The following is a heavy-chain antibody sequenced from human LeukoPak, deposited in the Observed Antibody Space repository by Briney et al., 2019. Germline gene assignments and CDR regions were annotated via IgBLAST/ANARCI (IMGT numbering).Heavy chain of an antibody. CDR3: AKDRDIVVVPAAPLDNWFDP. Sequence: QPGGSLRLAWAASGLTFSSDGMHWVRQAPGKGREWVAFIRYDGSNKYYADSVKGRFPISRDNSKNTLYLQMNSLRAEDTAVYYCAKDRDIVVVPAAPLDNWFDPWGQGTLVTVSS. J-gene: IGHJ5*02. D-gene: IGHD2-2*01. CDR2: IRYDGSNK. V-gene: IGHV3-30*02. CDR1: GLTFSSDG.